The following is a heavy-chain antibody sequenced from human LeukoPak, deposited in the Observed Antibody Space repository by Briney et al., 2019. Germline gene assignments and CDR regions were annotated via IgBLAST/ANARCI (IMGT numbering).Heavy chain of an antibody. J-gene: IGHJ6*03. CDR1: GFSFDDYV. CDR2: ISWSSNSV. Sequence: GGSLRLSCVASGFSFDDYVMHWVRQAPGKGLEWVSFISWSSNSVAYADSVRGRFTISRDNAKNSLYLQMNSLRAEDTALYYCARESRSGSYSYYYMDVWGIGTTVTVSS. CDR3: ARESRSGSYSYYYMDV. V-gene: IGHV3-9*01. D-gene: IGHD3-10*01.